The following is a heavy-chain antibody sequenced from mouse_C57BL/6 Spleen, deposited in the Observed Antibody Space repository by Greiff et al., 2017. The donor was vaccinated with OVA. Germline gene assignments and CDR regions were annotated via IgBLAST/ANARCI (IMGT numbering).Heavy chain of an antibody. D-gene: IGHD1-1*01. CDR1: GFTFSDYG. CDR3: ARRTTGLAY. J-gene: IGHJ3*01. Sequence: EVQLVESGGGLVKPGGSLKLSCAASGFTFSDYGMHWVRQAPEKGLEWVAYISSGSSTIYYADTVKGRFTISRDNAKNTLFLQMTSLRSEDTAMYYCARRTTGLAYWGQGTLVTVSA. V-gene: IGHV5-17*01. CDR2: ISSGSSTI.